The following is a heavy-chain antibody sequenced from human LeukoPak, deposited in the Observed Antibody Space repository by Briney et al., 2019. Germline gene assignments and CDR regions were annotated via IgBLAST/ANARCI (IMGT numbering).Heavy chain of an antibody. V-gene: IGHV1-46*01. CDR2: INPSGGST. CDR3: ARPGLSFSGSYSFDY. CDR1: GYTFTSYY. Sequence: VASVTVSCKASGYTFTSYYMHWVRQAPGQGLEWMGIINPSGGSTSYAQKFQGRVTMTRDTSTSTVYMELSSLRSEDTAVCYCARPGLSFSGSYSFDYWGQGTLVTVSS. J-gene: IGHJ4*02. D-gene: IGHD1-26*01.